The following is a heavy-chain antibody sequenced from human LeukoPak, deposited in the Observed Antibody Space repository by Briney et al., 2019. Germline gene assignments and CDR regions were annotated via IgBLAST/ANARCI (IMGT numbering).Heavy chain of an antibody. D-gene: IGHD5-18*01. J-gene: IGHJ4*02. CDR2: IIPIFGTA. Sequence: ASVKVSCKASGGTLSSYAISWVRQAPGQGLEWMGGIIPIFGTANYAQKFQGRVTITADESTSTAYMELSSLRSEDTAVYYCARSHSYGSSYDYWGQGTLVTVSS. V-gene: IGHV1-69*13. CDR1: GGTLSSYA. CDR3: ARSHSYGSSYDY.